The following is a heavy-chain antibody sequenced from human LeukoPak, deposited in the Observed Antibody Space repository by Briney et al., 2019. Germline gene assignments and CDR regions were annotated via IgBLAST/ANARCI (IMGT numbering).Heavy chain of an antibody. Sequence: PSETLSLTCAVSGGSLSSGGDSWSWIRQAPGKGLEWVSSISSGSNYIYYADSVKGRFTISRDNGKNSLYLRMNSLRADDTAVYYCARELSGWYRSLDYWGQGTLVTVSS. V-gene: IGHV3-21*01. D-gene: IGHD6-19*01. CDR2: ISSGSNYI. CDR1: GGSLSSGGDS. J-gene: IGHJ4*02. CDR3: ARELSGWYRSLDY.